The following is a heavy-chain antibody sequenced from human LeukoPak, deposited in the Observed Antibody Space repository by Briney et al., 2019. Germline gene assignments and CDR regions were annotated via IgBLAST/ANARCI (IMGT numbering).Heavy chain of an antibody. CDR1: GFTFSSYG. V-gene: IGHV3-30*02. Sequence: PGGSLRLSCAASGFTFSSYGMHWVRQAPGKGLEWVAFIRYDGTNKYYADSVKGRFTISRDNSKNTLYLQMNSLRAEDTAVYYCARSFSDRNWFDPWGQGTLVTVSS. CDR2: IRYDGTNK. J-gene: IGHJ5*02. CDR3: ARSFSDRNWFDP.